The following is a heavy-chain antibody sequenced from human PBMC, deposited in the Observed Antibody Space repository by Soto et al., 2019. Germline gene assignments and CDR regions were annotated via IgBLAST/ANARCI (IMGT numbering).Heavy chain of an antibody. Sequence: GGSLRLSCEASGFIFSTYSMTLVRQVPGKGLEWVASVSPSGDSTYYADSLKGRLTISRDNSKNTVFLQMNSLSADDTGLYYCVKESDVWGQGIPVTVSS. CDR3: VKESDV. CDR1: GFIFSTYS. J-gene: IGHJ6*02. V-gene: IGHV3-23*01. CDR2: VSPSGDST.